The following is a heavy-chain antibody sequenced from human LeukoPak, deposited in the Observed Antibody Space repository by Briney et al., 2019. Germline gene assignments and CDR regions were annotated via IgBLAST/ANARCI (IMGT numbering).Heavy chain of an antibody. D-gene: IGHD3-3*01. J-gene: IGHJ4*02. Sequence: PSETLSLTCTVPGDSVGSSIYYWGCIRQPPGKGLEWIVTIYYSGSTYYNPSLKSRVIMSIDTSKNHFSLKLSSVTAADTAVYYCARQGYGVFDFWGQGTLVTVSS. CDR3: ARQGYGVFDF. V-gene: IGHV4-39*01. CDR1: GDSVGSSIYY. CDR2: IYYSGST.